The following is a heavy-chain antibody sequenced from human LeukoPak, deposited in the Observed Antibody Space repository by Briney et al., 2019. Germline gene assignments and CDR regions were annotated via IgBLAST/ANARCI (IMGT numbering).Heavy chain of an antibody. J-gene: IGHJ6*02. V-gene: IGHV1-2*02. CDR2: INPNSGGT. CDR1: GYTFTGYY. CDR3: ARALLSYYGMDV. D-gene: IGHD3-10*01. Sequence: ASVKVSCKASGYTFTGYYMHWVRQAPGQGLEWMGWINPNSGGTNYAQKFQGRVTMTRDTSTSTVYMELSSLRSEDTAVYYCARALLSYYGMDVWGQGTTVTVSS.